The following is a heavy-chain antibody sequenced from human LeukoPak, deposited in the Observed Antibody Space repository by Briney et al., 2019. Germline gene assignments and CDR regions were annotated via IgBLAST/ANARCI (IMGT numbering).Heavy chain of an antibody. D-gene: IGHD2-15*01. J-gene: IGHJ5*02. Sequence: SETLALTCSVSGGSINTYYWSWIRQPPGKGLEWIGYIYYSGSTNYNPSLKSRVTISVDTSKNQFSLKLSSVTAADTAVYYCARALSDIVVVVAAPNWFDPWGQGTLVTVSS. CDR1: GGSINTYY. CDR3: ARALSDIVVVVAAPNWFDP. V-gene: IGHV4-59*01. CDR2: IYYSGST.